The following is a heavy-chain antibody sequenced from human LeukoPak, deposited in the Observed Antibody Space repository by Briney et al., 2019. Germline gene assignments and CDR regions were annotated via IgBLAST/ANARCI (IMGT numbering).Heavy chain of an antibody. CDR1: GFNFSSYA. CDR2: ITSSNNYI. J-gene: IGHJ6*03. V-gene: IGHV3-21*01. D-gene: IGHD2/OR15-2a*01. Sequence: GGSLRLSCAASGFNFSSYAMSWVRQAPGKGLEWVSSITSSNNYIYYGDSVKGRFTISRDDAKNSLFLQMNSLRAEDTATYYCARGEFGDYYYFYMDVWGKGTTVTVSS. CDR3: ARGEFGDYYYFYMDV.